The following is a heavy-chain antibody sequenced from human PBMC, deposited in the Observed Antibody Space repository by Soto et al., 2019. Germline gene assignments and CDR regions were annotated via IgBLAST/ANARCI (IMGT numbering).Heavy chain of an antibody. CDR2: IIPYNDNA. J-gene: IGHJ6*02. V-gene: IGHV1-18*01. CDR1: GYIFSDYA. D-gene: IGHD2-21*01. Sequence: QVQLVQSGVEVKKPGASVKVSCKASGYIFSDYAINWVRLAPGQGLEWMGWIIPYNDNAKYAENFQGRVTLTTDTSTNTVYMELRSLTPDDTGVYFCARKPYSHYYGMDVWGQGTSVTVS. CDR3: ARKPYSHYYGMDV.